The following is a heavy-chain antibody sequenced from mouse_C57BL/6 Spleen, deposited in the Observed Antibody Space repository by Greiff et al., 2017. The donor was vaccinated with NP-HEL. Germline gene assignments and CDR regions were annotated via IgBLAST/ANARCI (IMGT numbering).Heavy chain of an antibody. Sequence: EVHLVESGGGLVKPGGSLKLSCAASGFTFSSYAMSWVRQTPEKRLEWVATISDGGSYTYYPDNVKGRFTISRDNAKNNLYLQMSHLKSEDTAMYYCARDPVPSYGSPHFDYWGQGTTLTVSS. V-gene: IGHV5-4*01. CDR1: GFTFSSYA. CDR2: ISDGGSYT. CDR3: ARDPVPSYGSPHFDY. J-gene: IGHJ2*01. D-gene: IGHD1-1*01.